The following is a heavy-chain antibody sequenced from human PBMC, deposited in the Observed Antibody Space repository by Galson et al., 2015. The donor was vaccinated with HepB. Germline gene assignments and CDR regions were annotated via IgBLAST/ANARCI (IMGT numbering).Heavy chain of an antibody. CDR3: AKPAEGPFDY. V-gene: IGHV3-30*18. J-gene: IGHJ4*02. D-gene: IGHD6-19*01. CDR1: GFTFSSYG. CDR2: ISYDGSNK. Sequence: SLRLSCAASGFTFSSYGMHWVRQAPGKGLEWVTVISYDGSNKYYADSVKGRFTISRDNSKNTLYLQMNSLRAEDTAVYYCAKPAEGPFDYWGQGTLVTVSS.